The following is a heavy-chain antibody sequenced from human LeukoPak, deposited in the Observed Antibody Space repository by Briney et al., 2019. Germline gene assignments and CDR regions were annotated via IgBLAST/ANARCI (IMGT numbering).Heavy chain of an antibody. D-gene: IGHD3-22*01. CDR3: ARAYYYDSSGYYFDSYYFDY. CDR2: INPSGGST. CDR1: GYTFTSYY. V-gene: IGHV1-46*01. J-gene: IGHJ4*02. Sequence: GASVKVSCKASGYTFTSYYMHWVRQAPGQGLEWMGIINPSGGSTSYAQKFQGRVTMTRDMSTSTVYMELSSLRSEGTAVYYCARAYYYDSSGYYFDSYYFDYWGQGTLVTVSS.